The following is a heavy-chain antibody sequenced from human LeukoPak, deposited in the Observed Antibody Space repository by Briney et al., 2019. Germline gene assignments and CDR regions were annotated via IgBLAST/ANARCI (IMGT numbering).Heavy chain of an antibody. Sequence: GSLRLSCAASGFTFSSYSMNWVRQAPGRGLEWVSSISSSSYIYYADSVKGRFTISRDNAKNSLYLQMNSLRAEDTAVYYCARDAVIDYWGQGTLVTVSS. CDR1: GFTFSSYS. V-gene: IGHV3-21*01. CDR2: ISSSSYI. CDR3: ARDAVIDY. J-gene: IGHJ4*02.